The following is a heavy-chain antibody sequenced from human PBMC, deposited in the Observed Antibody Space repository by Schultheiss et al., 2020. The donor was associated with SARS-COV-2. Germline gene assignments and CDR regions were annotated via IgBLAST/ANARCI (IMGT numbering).Heavy chain of an antibody. CDR1: GGSISSYY. V-gene: IGHV4-59*08. CDR2: INHSGST. D-gene: IGHD6-19*01. Sequence: SETLSLTCTVSGGSISSYYWSWIRQPPGKGLEWIGEINHSGSTNYNPSLKSRVTISVDTSKNQFSLKLSSVTAADTAMYYCARPHSSGWYEDAFDIWGQGTMVTVSS. CDR3: ARPHSSGWYEDAFDI. J-gene: IGHJ3*02.